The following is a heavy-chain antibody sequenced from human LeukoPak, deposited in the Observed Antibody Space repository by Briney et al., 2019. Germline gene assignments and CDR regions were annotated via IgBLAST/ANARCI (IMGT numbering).Heavy chain of an antibody. CDR3: TASDHLYCSSSSCHFDY. CDR1: GLSFGDYG. CDR2: IQSKTDGEGT. J-gene: IGHJ4*02. V-gene: IGHV3-49*04. D-gene: IGHD2-15*01. Sequence: GGSLRLSCTVSGLSFGDYGMSWVRQAPGKGLEWVSFIQSKTDGEGTMYAASVRGGFTISRDDSRSTAYLQMNSLKTEDTAVYYCTASDHLYCSSSSCHFDYWGQGTLATVAS.